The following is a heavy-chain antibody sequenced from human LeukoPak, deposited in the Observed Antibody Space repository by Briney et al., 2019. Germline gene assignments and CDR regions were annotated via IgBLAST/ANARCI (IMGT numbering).Heavy chain of an antibody. D-gene: IGHD4-17*01. J-gene: IGHJ3*02. CDR1: KFNFHTYG. CDR3: AKDPNGDYIGAFDI. Sequence: GGSLRLSCTTPKFNFHTYGLTWVRQAPGKELEWVSSISGSGGSTQYAASVQGRFTISRDNSENTLYLQMNSLRAEDTAVYYCAKDPNGDYIGAFDIWGQGTMVTVSS. V-gene: IGHV3-23*01. CDR2: ISGSGGST.